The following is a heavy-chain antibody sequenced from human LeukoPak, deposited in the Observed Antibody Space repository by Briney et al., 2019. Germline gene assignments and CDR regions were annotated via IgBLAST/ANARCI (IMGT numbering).Heavy chain of an antibody. V-gene: IGHV1-18*01. J-gene: IGHJ4*02. CDR1: GYTFTSYG. CDR3: ARVENYDYVWGTPTAPYDY. Sequence: ASVKVSCKASGYTFTSYGISWVRQAPGQGLEWMGWISAYNGNTNYAQKFQGRVTMTTDTSTSTAYMELRSLRSDDTAVYYCARVENYDYVWGTPTAPYDYWGQGTLVTVSS. D-gene: IGHD3-16*01. CDR2: ISAYNGNT.